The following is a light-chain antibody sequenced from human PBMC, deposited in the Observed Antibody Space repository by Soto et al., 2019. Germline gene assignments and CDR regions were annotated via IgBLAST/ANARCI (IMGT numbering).Light chain of an antibody. CDR1: SSDVGGYNY. Sequence: QSALTQPASVSGSPRQSITLSCTGTSSDVGGYNYVSWYQQHPGKAPKLIIYEVSNRPSGVPDRFSGSKSANTASLTVSGLQPEDEADYYCSSYAGTNNLLYVFGTGTKLTVL. CDR3: SSYAGTNNLLYV. J-gene: IGLJ1*01. CDR2: EVS. V-gene: IGLV2-8*01.